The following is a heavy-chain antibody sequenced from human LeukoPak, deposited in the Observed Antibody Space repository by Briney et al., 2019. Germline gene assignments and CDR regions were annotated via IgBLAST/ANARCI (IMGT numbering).Heavy chain of an antibody. Sequence: SVKVSCKASGGTFSSYAISWVRQAPGQGLEWMGRIIPIFGIANYAQKFQGRVTITADKSTSTAYMELSSLRSEDTAVYYCAGTYYYDSSGPYYFDYWGQGTLVTVSS. V-gene: IGHV1-69*04. CDR1: GGTFSSYA. CDR3: AGTYYYDSSGPYYFDY. D-gene: IGHD3-22*01. CDR2: IIPIFGIA. J-gene: IGHJ4*02.